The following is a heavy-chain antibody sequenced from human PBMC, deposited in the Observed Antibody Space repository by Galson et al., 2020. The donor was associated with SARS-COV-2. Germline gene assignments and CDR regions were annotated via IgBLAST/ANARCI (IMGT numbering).Heavy chain of an antibody. CDR2: ISYDGSNK. CDR3: AKGSRPGYYYYGMDV. CDR1: GFTFSSYG. V-gene: IGHV3-30*18. Sequence: GSLRLSCAASGFTFSSYGMHWVRQAPGKGLEWVAVISYDGSNKYYADSVKGRFTISRDNSKNTLYLQMNSLRAEDTAVYYCAKGSRPGYYYYGMDVWGQGTTVTVSS. J-gene: IGHJ6*02.